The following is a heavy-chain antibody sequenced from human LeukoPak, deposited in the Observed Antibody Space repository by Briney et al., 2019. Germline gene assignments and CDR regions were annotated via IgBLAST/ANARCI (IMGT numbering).Heavy chain of an antibody. Sequence: GGSLRLSCTASKFTFSNYGMQWVRQAPGKGLEWVGRTRNKANDYSTEFAASVKGRFTISRDDSRNSLFLQMDSLKAEDTAVYYCAIELGIYWGQGTLVTVSS. CDR2: TRNKANDYST. CDR3: AIELGIY. CDR1: KFTFSNYG. V-gene: IGHV3-72*01. J-gene: IGHJ4*02. D-gene: IGHD7-27*01.